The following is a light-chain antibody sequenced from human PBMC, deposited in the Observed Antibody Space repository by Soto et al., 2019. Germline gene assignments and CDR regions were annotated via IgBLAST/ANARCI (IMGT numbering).Light chain of an antibody. CDR3: AAWDDSLTGYV. CDR1: SSNIGSNT. CDR2: SYN. V-gene: IGLV1-44*01. Sequence: QSVLTQPPSASGTPGQRVTISCSGSSSNIGSNTVNWYQQLPGTAPKLLIYSYNQRPSGVPDRFSGSKSGTSASLAISGLQSEHEADYYCAAWDDSLTGYVFGTGTKVTVL. J-gene: IGLJ1*01.